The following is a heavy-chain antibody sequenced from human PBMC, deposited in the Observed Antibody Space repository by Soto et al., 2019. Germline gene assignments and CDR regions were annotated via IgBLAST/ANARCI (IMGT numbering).Heavy chain of an antibody. D-gene: IGHD3-3*01. CDR2: INFGGST. V-gene: IGHV4-34*01. CDR1: DESLIASY. J-gene: IGHJ4*02. Sequence: SETLSLTCAVYDESLIASYLSWVRQPPGGGLEWIGGINFGGSTYYNPSLKSRATISLDTSKSHFSLRLSSVTAADTAVYFCARRDFTIFGVIAKAFDSWGQGTLVTVSS. CDR3: ARRDFTIFGVIAKAFDS.